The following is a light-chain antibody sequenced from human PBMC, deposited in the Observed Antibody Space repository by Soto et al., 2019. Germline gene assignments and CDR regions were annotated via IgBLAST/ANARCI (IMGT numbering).Light chain of an antibody. CDR2: GTS. J-gene: IGKJ1*01. CDR1: QTVSNSY. V-gene: IGKV3-20*01. CDR3: QQYGSSPWT. Sequence: ETVLTQSPASLSLSLGDRATLSCRASQTVSNSYLAWYQQKPGHAPRLLIYGTSNRATGIPDRFSGSGSGTDFTLTISRLEPEDFVIYYCQQYGSSPWTFGQGTKVDIK.